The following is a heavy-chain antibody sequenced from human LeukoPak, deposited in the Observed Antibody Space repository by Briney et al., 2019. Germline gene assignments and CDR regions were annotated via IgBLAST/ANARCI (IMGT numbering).Heavy chain of an antibody. D-gene: IGHD6-13*01. J-gene: IGHJ6*02. V-gene: IGHV3-43*02. Sequence: GSLRLSCAASGFTFDDYAMHWVRQAQGKGLEWVSLISGDGGSTYYADSVKGRFTISRDNSKNSLYLQMNSLRTEDTALYYCAKSGGIAAAGLYYYYYYGMDVWGQGTTVTVSS. CDR2: ISGDGGST. CDR1: GFTFDDYA. CDR3: AKSGGIAAAGLYYYYYYGMDV.